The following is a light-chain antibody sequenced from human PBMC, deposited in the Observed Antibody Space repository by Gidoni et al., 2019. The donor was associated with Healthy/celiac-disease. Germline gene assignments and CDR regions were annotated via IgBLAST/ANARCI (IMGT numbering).Light chain of an antibody. V-gene: IGKV1-13*02. Sequence: ANQLTQSPSSLSASVGDRVTITCRASQGISSALAWYQQKPGKAPKLLIYDASSLERVGPSRFSGSGSGTYFPRTISGLQPEDFATYYCQQFNSYPQTFGQGTKLEIK. CDR3: QQFNSYPQT. CDR1: QGISSA. J-gene: IGKJ2*01. CDR2: DAS.